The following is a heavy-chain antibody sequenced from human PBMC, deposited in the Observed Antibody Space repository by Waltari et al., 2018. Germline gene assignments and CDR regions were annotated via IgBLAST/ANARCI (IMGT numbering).Heavy chain of an antibody. CDR3: ARMVDYGSGGPRGYYGMDV. CDR1: GGSISRYY. V-gene: IGHV4-59*01. CDR2: IYYSGST. D-gene: IGHD3-10*01. J-gene: IGHJ6*02. Sequence: QVQLQESGPGLVKPSETLSLTCTVSGGSISRYYWSWIRQPPGKGLEWIGYIYYSGSTSHNPSLKSRVTISVDTSKNQFSLKLSSVTAADTAVYYCARMVDYGSGGPRGYYGMDVWGQGTTVTVSS.